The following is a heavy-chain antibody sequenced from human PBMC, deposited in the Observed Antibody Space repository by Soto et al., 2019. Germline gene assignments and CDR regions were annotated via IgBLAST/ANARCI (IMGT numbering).Heavy chain of an antibody. V-gene: IGHV3-21*01. CDR1: GFTFSSYS. CDR3: ARAPWGGDSYGMDV. Sequence: EVQLVESGGGLVKPGGSLRLSCAASGFTFSSYSMNWVRQAPGKGLEWVASISSSSSYIYYADSVKGRFTISRDNAKNLLYLQMNSLRAEDTAVYYCARAPWGGDSYGMDVWGQGTTVTVSS. J-gene: IGHJ6*02. CDR2: ISSSSSYI. D-gene: IGHD2-21*02.